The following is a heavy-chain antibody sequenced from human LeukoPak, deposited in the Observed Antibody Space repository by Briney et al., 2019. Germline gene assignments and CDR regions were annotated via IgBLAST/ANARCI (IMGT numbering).Heavy chain of an antibody. Sequence: GESLKISCQDSGYNFAYYYIAWVRQLPGKGLEWMGIFYPGDSYPRYSPSFQGQVTISADKSIGTTYLQWTSLQASDSAMYCCARQIKDGYFDLWGQGTLVTVSS. D-gene: IGHD5-24*01. V-gene: IGHV5-51*01. J-gene: IGHJ4*02. CDR3: ARQIKDGYFDL. CDR1: GYNFAYYY. CDR2: FYPGDSYP.